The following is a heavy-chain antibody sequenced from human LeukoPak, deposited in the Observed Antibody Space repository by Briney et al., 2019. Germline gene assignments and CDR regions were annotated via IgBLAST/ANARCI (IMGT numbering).Heavy chain of an antibody. CDR2: IGSRLSDI. D-gene: IGHD1-14*01. Sequence: GGSLRLSCAASGFTFNTYTMAWVRQAPGKGLEWVSSIGSRLSDIFYADSVKGRFTISRDNGKNSLYLQMNSLRAEDSALCYCARDLGQNLYRWFDPWGQGTLVTVSS. J-gene: IGHJ5*02. CDR1: GFTFNTYT. V-gene: IGHV3-21*01. CDR3: ARDLGQNLYRWFDP.